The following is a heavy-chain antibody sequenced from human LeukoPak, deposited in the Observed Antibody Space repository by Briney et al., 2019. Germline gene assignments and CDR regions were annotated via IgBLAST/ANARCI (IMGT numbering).Heavy chain of an antibody. J-gene: IGHJ4*02. Sequence: GGSLRLSCAASGFTFSRYAMTWVRQAPGKGLEWVSGISAGGDRTYYADSVKGRFTISRDNSKNTLYLQMNSLRAEDTAEYYCARSTVGTSCCTAVDYWGQGTLVTVSS. D-gene: IGHD1-26*01. CDR2: ISAGGDRT. V-gene: IGHV3-23*01. CDR1: GFTFSRYA. CDR3: ARSTVGTSCCTAVDY.